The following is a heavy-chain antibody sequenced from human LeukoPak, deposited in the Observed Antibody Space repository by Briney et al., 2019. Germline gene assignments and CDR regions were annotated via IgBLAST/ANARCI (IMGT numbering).Heavy chain of an antibody. CDR2: IYYSGST. J-gene: IGHJ5*02. V-gene: IGHV4-59*08. D-gene: IGHD2-2*01. CDR3: ARHLGRLPDWFDP. Sequence: PSETLSLTCTVSGGSISSYYWSWIRQPPGKGLEWIGYIYYSGSTNYNPSLKSRVTISVDTSKNQFSLKLSSVTAADTAVYYCARHLGRLPDWFDPWGQGTLVTVSS. CDR1: GGSISSYY.